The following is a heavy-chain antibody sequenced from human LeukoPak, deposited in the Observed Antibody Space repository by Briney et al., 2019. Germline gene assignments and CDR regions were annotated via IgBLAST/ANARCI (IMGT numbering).Heavy chain of an antibody. J-gene: IGHJ4*02. CDR1: GFTFSSYA. D-gene: IGHD1-26*01. CDR2: ISGSGDNT. Sequence: GGSLRLSCAASGFTFSSYAITWVRQAPGKGLEWVSLISGSGDNTYYVDSVRGRFTISRDNSKNTLYLQMNTLGAEDTAVYYCAKGISGSYSPTWDYWGQGTLVTVSS. V-gene: IGHV3-23*01. CDR3: AKGISGSYSPTWDY.